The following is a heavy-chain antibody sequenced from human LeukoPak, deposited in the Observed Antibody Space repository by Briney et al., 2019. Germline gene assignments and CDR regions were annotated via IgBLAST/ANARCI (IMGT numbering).Heavy chain of an antibody. J-gene: IGHJ4*02. CDR2: ISAGGGST. CDR1: GFTFSSYA. V-gene: IGHV3-23*01. Sequence: GSLRLSCAASGFTFSSYAMSWVRQAPGKGLEWVSTISAGGGSTYYADSVKGRFTISRDNSKNTLYLQMNSLRAEDTAVYYCARVRITMVRGPWGQGTLVTVSS. CDR3: ARVRITMVRGP. D-gene: IGHD3-10*01.